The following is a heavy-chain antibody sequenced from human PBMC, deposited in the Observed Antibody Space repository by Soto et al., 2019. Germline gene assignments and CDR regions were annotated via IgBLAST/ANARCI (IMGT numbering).Heavy chain of an antibody. D-gene: IGHD3-22*01. Sequence: PSETLSLTCTVSGGSISPYYWSWIRQPPEKGLEWIGNIYYIGNSNYNPSLKSRVTISLDTSKNQFSLKLSSVTAADTAVYYCARGFYDTGGYSSPFDIWGQGILVTVSS. V-gene: IGHV4-59*08. CDR3: ARGFYDTGGYSSPFDI. CDR1: GGSISPYY. CDR2: IYYIGNS. J-gene: IGHJ5*02.